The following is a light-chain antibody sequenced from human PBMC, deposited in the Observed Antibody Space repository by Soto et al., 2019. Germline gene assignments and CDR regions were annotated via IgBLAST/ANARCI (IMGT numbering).Light chain of an antibody. V-gene: IGKV1-5*01. Sequence: DIHMTQSPSTLSASVGDRVTITCRASQTISSWLAWYQQKPGKAPKLLIYDVSSLESGVPSRFSGSGSGTEFTLTISSLQPDDFATYYCQQYNSYSGTFGQGTRLEIK. CDR2: DVS. CDR1: QTISSW. J-gene: IGKJ5*01. CDR3: QQYNSYSGT.